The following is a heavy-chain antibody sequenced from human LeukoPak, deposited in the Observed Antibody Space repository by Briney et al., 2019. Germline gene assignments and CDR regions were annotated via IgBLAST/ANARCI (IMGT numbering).Heavy chain of an antibody. J-gene: IGHJ4*02. CDR2: ISGSGGST. CDR3: AKAHYYGSGIFDY. D-gene: IGHD3-10*01. CDR1: GFTFSCYA. V-gene: IGHV3-23*01. Sequence: GWSLRLSCAAPGFTFSCYAMSWVRQAPGKGLEWVSAISGSGGSTYYADSVKGRFAISRENSTNTLDLQMNSLRGEDTAVYYCAKAHYYGSGIFDYWGQGALVTVSS.